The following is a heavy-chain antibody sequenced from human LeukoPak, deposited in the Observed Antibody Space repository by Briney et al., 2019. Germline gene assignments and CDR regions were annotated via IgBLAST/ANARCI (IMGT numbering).Heavy chain of an antibody. CDR3: ARYSSSWYGSYFYYGMDV. CDR1: GGSFSGYY. Sequence: KPSETLSLTCAVYGGSFSGYYWSWIRQPPGKGLEWIGEINHSGSTNYNPSLKSRVTISVDTSKNQFSLKLSSVTAADTAVYYCARYSSSWYGSYFYYGMDVWGQGTTVTVSS. V-gene: IGHV4-34*01. CDR2: INHSGST. D-gene: IGHD6-13*01. J-gene: IGHJ6*02.